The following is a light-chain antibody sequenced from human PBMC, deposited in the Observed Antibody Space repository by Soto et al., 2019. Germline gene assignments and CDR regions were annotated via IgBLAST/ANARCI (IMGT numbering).Light chain of an antibody. Sequence: DTQMTQSPSTLSASVGDRVTITCRASQSISSWWAWYQQKPGKAPKLLIYAASSLESGVPSTFSGSGSGTDFTLTISSLQPEDVATYYCQQYNSAPRTFGQGTKVEIK. CDR2: AAS. J-gene: IGKJ1*01. CDR3: QQYNSAPRT. V-gene: IGKV1-5*01. CDR1: QSISSW.